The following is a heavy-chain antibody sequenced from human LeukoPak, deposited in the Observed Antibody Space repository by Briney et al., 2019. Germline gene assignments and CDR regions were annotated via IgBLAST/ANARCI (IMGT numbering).Heavy chain of an antibody. J-gene: IGHJ6*03. D-gene: IGHD3-3*01. CDR1: GFTFSSYS. CDR2: ISSSSSTI. Sequence: GGSLRLSCAASGFTFSSYSMNWVRQAPGKGLEWVSYISSSSSTIYYADSVKGRFTISRDNAKNSLYLQMNSLRAEDTAVYYCARRTAYYDFWSGYYRDYYYMDVWGKGTTVTVSS. CDR3: ARRTAYYDFWSGYYRDYYYMDV. V-gene: IGHV3-48*01.